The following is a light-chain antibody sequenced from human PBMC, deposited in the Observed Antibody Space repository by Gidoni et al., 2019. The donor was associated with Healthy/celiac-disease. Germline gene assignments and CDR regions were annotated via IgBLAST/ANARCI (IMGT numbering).Light chain of an antibody. V-gene: IGLV3-1*01. CDR2: QDS. CDR1: KLGDKY. Sequence: SYELTQPPSVSVSPGQTASITCSGDKLGDKYACWYQQKPGQSPVLVIYQDSKRPSGIPERFSGSNSGNTATLTISGTQAMDEADYYCQAWDSSTASKVVFGGGTKQTVL. CDR3: QAWDSSTASKVV. J-gene: IGLJ2*01.